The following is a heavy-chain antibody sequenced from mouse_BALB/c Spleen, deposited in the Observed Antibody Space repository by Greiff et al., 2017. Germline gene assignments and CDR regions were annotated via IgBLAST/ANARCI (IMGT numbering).Heavy chain of an antibody. Sequence: QVQLQQPGAELVRPGASVKLSCKASGYTFTSYWINWVKQRPGQGLEWIGNIYPSDSYTNYNQKFKDKATLTVDKSSSTAYMQLSSPTSEDSAVYYCTRGWLRRDWYFDVWGAGTTVTVSS. CDR2: IYPSDSYT. CDR3: TRGWLRRDWYFDV. V-gene: IGHV1-69*02. D-gene: IGHD2-2*01. J-gene: IGHJ1*01. CDR1: GYTFTSYW.